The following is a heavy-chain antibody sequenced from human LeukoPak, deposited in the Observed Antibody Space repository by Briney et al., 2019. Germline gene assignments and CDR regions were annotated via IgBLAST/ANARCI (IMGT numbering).Heavy chain of an antibody. CDR3: ARDRNTDFWSGYYTNYCDY. Sequence: PGGSLRLSCAASGLAFSRYAMHWVRQAPGKGLEWVATIKQDGSEKYYVDSVKGRFTISRDNAKNSLYLQMNSLRAEDTAVYYCARDRNTDFWSGYYTNYCDYWGQGTLVTVSS. D-gene: IGHD3-3*01. CDR2: IKQDGSEK. J-gene: IGHJ4*02. CDR1: GLAFSRYA. V-gene: IGHV3-7*01.